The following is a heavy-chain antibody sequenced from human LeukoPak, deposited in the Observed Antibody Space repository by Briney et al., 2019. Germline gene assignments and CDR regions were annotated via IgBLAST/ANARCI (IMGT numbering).Heavy chain of an antibody. V-gene: IGHV4-34*01. Sequence: SETLSLTCAVYGGSFSDSYWSWIRQPPGKGLEWIGEINHGGSTKFNPSLKSGVTISLDTSKNQLSLKLSSVTAADTAVYYCARRKGYYGSGSYYNRYYFDYWGQGTLVTVSS. CDR2: INHGGST. CDR1: GGSFSDSY. CDR3: ARRKGYYGSGSYYNRYYFDY. J-gene: IGHJ4*02. D-gene: IGHD3-10*01.